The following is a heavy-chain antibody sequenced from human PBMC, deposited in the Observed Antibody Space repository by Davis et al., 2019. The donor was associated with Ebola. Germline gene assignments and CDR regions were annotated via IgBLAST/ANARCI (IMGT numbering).Heavy chain of an antibody. Sequence: GESLKISCAASGFTFSDYYMSWIRQAPGKGLEWVSYISSSSSTIYYADSVKGRFTISRDNAKNSLYLQMNSLRDEDTAVYYCARDGAWGYDFWSGSLGYFDYWGQGTLVTVSS. V-gene: IGHV3-11*04. CDR3: ARDGAWGYDFWSGSLGYFDY. D-gene: IGHD3-3*01. J-gene: IGHJ4*02. CDR1: GFTFSDYY. CDR2: ISSSSSTI.